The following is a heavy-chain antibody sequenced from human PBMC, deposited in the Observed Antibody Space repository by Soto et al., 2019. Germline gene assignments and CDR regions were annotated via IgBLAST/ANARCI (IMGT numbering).Heavy chain of an antibody. V-gene: IGHV1-18*01. J-gene: IGHJ4*02. D-gene: IGHD4-17*01. CDR2: ISAYNGKT. CDR1: GYTFTSYF. Sequence: QVQLVQSGAEVKKPGASVKVSGKASGYTFTSYFISWVRQAPGQGLEWMGWISAYNGKTNYAQKLQGRVTMTTDTSTSTDYMELRSLRYDDTAVYYCARDDPPTHYWGQGTMVTVSS. CDR3: ARDDPPTHY.